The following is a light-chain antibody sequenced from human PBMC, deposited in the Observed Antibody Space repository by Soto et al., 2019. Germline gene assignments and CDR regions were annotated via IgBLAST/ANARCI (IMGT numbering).Light chain of an antibody. CDR2: DAS. V-gene: IGKV1-5*01. CDR1: QSISSW. CDR3: QQYNSYPWT. J-gene: IGKJ1*01. Sequence: DIQMTQSPSTLSASVGDRVTITCRASQSISSWLAWYQQKPGKAPKLLIYDASSLESGVPSRFSGSGSGTEFTPTISSLQPDDFATYYCQQYNSYPWTFCQGTKVEIK.